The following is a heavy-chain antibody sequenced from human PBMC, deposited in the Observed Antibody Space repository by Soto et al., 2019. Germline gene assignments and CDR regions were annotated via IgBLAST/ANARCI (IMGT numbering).Heavy chain of an antibody. CDR3: ARHVPAAGYYYGMDV. CDR1: GGTFSSYA. CDR2: IIPIFGTA. D-gene: IGHD2-2*01. V-gene: IGHV1-69*12. Sequence: QVQLVQSGAEVKKPGSSVKVSCKASGGTFSSYAISWVRQAPGQGLEWMGGIIPIFGTAHYAQKFQGRVTMTADESTSTAYMELSSLRSEDTAVYYCARHVPAAGYYYGMDVWGQGTTVTVSS. J-gene: IGHJ6*02.